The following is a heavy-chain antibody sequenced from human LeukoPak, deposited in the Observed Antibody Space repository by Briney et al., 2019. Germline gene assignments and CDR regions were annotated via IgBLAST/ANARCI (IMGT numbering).Heavy chain of an antibody. CDR1: GFTFSDYY. Sequence: GGALRLSCAASGFTFSDYYMSWLRQAPGKGLEWVSYISSSGSTIYYADAVKGRSTISKDNAKNSLYLKMNSLRAEDTAVYYCARLYYDFWSGYHLDYYYYMDVWGKGTTVTVSS. J-gene: IGHJ6*03. CDR3: ARLYYDFWSGYHLDYYYYMDV. D-gene: IGHD3-3*01. V-gene: IGHV3-11*04. CDR2: ISSSGSTI.